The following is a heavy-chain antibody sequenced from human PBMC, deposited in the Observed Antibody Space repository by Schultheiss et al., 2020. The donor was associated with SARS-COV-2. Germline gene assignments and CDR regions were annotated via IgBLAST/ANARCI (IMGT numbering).Heavy chain of an antibody. CDR2: IWYDGSNK. Sequence: GGSLRLSCAASGFTFSSYAMHWVRQAPGKGLEWVAVIWYDGSNKYYADSVKGRFTISRDNSKNTLYLQMNSLRAEDTAVYYCVNLVPYYGMDVWGQGTTVTVSS. D-gene: IGHD2-8*02. V-gene: IGHV3-30*07. J-gene: IGHJ6*02. CDR3: VNLVPYYGMDV. CDR1: GFTFSSYA.